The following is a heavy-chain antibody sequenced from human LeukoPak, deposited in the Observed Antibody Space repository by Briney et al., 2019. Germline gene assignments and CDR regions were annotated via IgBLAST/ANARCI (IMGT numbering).Heavy chain of an antibody. CDR3: ARDRPSSGQDY. V-gene: IGHV4-59*01. CDR2: IYYSGST. J-gene: IGHJ4*02. D-gene: IGHD6-19*01. Sequence: PSETLSLTCTVSGGSISSYYWSWIRQPPGKGLERIGYIYYSGSTNYNPSLKSRVTISVDTSKNQFSLKLSSVTAADTAVYYCARDRPSSGQDYWGQGTLVTVSS. CDR1: GGSISSYY.